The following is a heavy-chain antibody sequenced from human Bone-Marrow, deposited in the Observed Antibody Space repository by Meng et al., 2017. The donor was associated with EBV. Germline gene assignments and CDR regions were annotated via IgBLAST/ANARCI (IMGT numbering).Heavy chain of an antibody. CDR2: INHSGST. D-gene: IGHD3-22*01. CDR3: ASRHYYDSSGYYGFDY. CDR1: VGSVSGYY. Sequence: VLVQQWRAGLLQPADPLSLTCAVYVGSVSGYYWSWIRQPPGKGLEWIGEINHSGSTNYNPSLKSRVTISVDTSKNQFSLKLSSVTAADTAVYYCASRHYYDSSGYYGFDYWGQGTLVTVPS. J-gene: IGHJ4*02. V-gene: IGHV4-34*01.